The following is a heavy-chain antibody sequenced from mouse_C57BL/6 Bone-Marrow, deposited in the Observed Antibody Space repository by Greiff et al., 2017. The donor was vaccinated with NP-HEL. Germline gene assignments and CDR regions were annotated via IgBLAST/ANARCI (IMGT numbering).Heavy chain of an antibody. Sequence: QVQLQQPGAELVKPGASVKLSCKASGYTFTSYLMHWVKQRPGRGLEWIGRFDPNSGGTKYNEKFKSKATLTEDKPSSTAYMQLNSLTSEDSAVYYCARYYYGSSSFDYWGQGTTLTVSS. J-gene: IGHJ2*01. V-gene: IGHV1-72*01. D-gene: IGHD1-1*01. CDR3: ARYYYGSSSFDY. CDR2: FDPNSGGT. CDR1: GYTFTSYL.